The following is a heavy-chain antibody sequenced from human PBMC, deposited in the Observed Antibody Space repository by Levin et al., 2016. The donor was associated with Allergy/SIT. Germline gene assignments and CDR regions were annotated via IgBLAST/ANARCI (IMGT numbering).Heavy chain of an antibody. CDR3: ARSPNSGSYPPHTWFDP. V-gene: IGHV5-51*01. J-gene: IGHJ5*02. D-gene: IGHD1-26*01. CDR1: GYSFTSYW. Sequence: ASVKVSCKGSGYSFTSYWIGWVRQMPGKGLEWMGIIYPGDSDTRYSPSFQGQVTISADKSISTAYLQWSSLKASDTAMYYCARSPNSGSYPPHTWFDPWGQGTLVTVSS. CDR2: IYPGDSDT.